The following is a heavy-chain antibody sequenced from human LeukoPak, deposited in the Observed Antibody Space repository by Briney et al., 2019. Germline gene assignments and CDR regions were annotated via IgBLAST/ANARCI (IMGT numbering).Heavy chain of an antibody. V-gene: IGHV3-30*04. CDR3: TNGVMYGRWLEHGFDH. CDR1: GFTSSDYA. J-gene: IGHJ4*02. Sequence: PGRSLRHSCAASGFTSSDYAVHWVCPAPGEGRGWVGDLSYGRRNKFYADSVKGRFTISRDNSKNTLLLQMNRLRVEDTAVYNCTNGVMYGRWLEHGFDHWGQGTLVTVSS. CDR2: LSYGRRNK. D-gene: IGHD6-19*01.